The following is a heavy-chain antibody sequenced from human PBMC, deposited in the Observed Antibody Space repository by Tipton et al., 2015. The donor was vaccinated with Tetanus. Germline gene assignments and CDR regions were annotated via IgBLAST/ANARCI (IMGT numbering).Heavy chain of an antibody. J-gene: IGHJ4*02. D-gene: IGHD3-3*01. Sequence: TLSLTCAVSGGSIRSSNCWSWVRQTPGKGLEWIGEIYHSGTTNYNPSLKSRVTMSVDNSKNQFSLKLNSVTAADTAVYYCARESITIFGVVSIDYWGQGTLVTVSS. CDR1: GGSIRSSNC. V-gene: IGHV4-4*02. CDR2: IYHSGTT. CDR3: ARESITIFGVVSIDY.